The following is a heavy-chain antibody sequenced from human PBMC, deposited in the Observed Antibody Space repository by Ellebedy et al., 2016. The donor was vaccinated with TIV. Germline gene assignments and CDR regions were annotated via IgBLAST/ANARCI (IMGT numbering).Heavy chain of an antibody. CDR1: GYTFTSYA. Sequence: ASVKVSCXASGYTFTSYAMHWVRQAPGQRLEWMGWINAGNGNTKYSQKFQGRVTITADKSTSTAYMELSSLRSEDTAVYYCARDTSGYDLGGFDYWGQGTLVTVSS. V-gene: IGHV1-3*01. CDR2: INAGNGNT. D-gene: IGHD5-12*01. J-gene: IGHJ4*02. CDR3: ARDTSGYDLGGFDY.